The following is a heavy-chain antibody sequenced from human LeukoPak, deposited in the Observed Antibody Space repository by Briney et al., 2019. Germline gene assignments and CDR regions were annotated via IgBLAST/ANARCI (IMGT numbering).Heavy chain of an antibody. J-gene: IGHJ6*02. Sequence: GASVKVSCKASGYTFTGYYMHWVRQAPGQGLEWMVWINPNSGGTNYAQKFQGRVTMTRDTSISTAYMELSRLRSDDTAVYYCAREGITIFGVVISYYGMDVWGQGTTVTVSS. CDR2: INPNSGGT. CDR3: AREGITIFGVVISYYGMDV. D-gene: IGHD3-3*01. V-gene: IGHV1-2*02. CDR1: GYTFTGYY.